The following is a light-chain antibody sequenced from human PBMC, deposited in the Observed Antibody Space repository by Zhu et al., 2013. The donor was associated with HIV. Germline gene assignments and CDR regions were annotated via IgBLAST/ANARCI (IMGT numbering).Light chain of an antibody. V-gene: IGKV3-11*01. J-gene: IGKJ1*01. CDR1: QSVANS. Sequence: EIVLTQSPVTLSLSPGERATLSCRASQSVANSLAWYQQKPGQAPRLLMYETSSRAAGIPPRFSGSGSGTDFTLSISRLEPEDFAVYYCQQYNDWPRTFGQGTKVE. CDR3: QQYNDWPRT. CDR2: ETS.